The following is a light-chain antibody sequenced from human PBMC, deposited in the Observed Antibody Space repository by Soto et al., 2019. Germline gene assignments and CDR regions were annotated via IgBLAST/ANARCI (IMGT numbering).Light chain of an antibody. Sequence: QSVLTQPPSVSGAPGQRVTISCTGSSSNIGAGFDVHWYHQIAGTAPKLLIYGNSNRPSGVPDRFSGSKSGTSASLAINGLQAEDEADYYCQSYDRSLSGWVFGGGTQLTVL. CDR2: GNS. CDR1: SSNIGAGFD. J-gene: IGLJ7*01. V-gene: IGLV1-40*01. CDR3: QSYDRSLSGWV.